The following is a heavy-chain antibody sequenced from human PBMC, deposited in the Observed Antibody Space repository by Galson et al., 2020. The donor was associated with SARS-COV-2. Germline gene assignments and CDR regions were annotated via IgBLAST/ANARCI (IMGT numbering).Heavy chain of an antibody. J-gene: IGHJ4*02. CDR2: ISAGGVST. Sequence: GESLKISCAASGFRFSRYAMSWVRQAPGKGLEWVSSISAGGVSTYHADSVKGRFTISRDNSKSTLYLQMNSLRAEDTALYYCAKDQGNDYGDQLDYWGQGTLVSVSS. CDR1: GFRFSRYA. CDR3: AKDQGNDYGDQLDY. D-gene: IGHD4-17*01. V-gene: IGHV3-23*01.